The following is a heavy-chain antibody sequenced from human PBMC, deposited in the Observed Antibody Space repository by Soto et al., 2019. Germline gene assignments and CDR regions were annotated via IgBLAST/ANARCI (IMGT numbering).Heavy chain of an antibody. J-gene: IGHJ6*02. CDR3: ARENYYGSGTYFRLDV. Sequence: SETLSLTCTVSGGSISCYYWTWIRQPPGKGLEWIGYLYDSGSTHYNPSLKSRVTISVDTSKNQFSLKLTSVTAADTAVYYCARENYYGSGTYFRLDVWGQGTRVTVSS. CDR1: GGSISCYY. D-gene: IGHD3-10*01. V-gene: IGHV4-59*01. CDR2: LYDSGST.